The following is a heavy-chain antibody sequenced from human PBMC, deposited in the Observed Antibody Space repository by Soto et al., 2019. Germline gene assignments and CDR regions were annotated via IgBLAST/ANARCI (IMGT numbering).Heavy chain of an antibody. D-gene: IGHD3-10*01. V-gene: IGHV2-5*01. CDR1: GFSRSTSGVV. CDR3: ARLLTAAFFPYGL. Sequence: VTLKKHGPTLLKPTQTLTLTCTRSGFSRSTSGVVAGCIRQPPRKALEWLGHIYWNDAKYYSTSITSRLSLTKDTSKDQVFLTMTTVDPVDTGTYYCARLLTAAFFPYGLGGQRGMVTVSS. J-gene: IGHJ4*02. CDR2: IYWNDAK.